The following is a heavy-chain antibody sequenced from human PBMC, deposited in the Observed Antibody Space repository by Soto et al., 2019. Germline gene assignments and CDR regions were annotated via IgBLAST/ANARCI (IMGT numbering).Heavy chain of an antibody. CDR1: GGSISNGAYY. D-gene: IGHD2-21*02. V-gene: IGHV4-39*01. J-gene: IGHJ6*02. CDR3: ARHTRDAGLYFYYGMDV. Sequence: PSETLSLTCTVSGGSISNGAYYWGWIRQPPGKGLEWIGCIYYSGSTSYNTSLKSRVTMSVDTSKNQFSLKLSSVTVSDTAVYYCARHTRDAGLYFYYGMDVWGQGTTVT. CDR2: IYYSGST.